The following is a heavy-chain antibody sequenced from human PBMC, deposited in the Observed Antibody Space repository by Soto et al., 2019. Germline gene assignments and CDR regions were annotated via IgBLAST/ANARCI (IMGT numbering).Heavy chain of an antibody. Sequence: EASVKVSCKASGYTFTSYGISWVRQAPGQGLEWMGWISAYNGNTNYAQKLQGRVTMTTDTSTSTAYMELRSLRSDDTAVYYCARDAVRWESDAFDIWGQGTMVTVSS. J-gene: IGHJ3*02. CDR1: GYTFTSYG. CDR3: ARDAVRWESDAFDI. CDR2: ISAYNGNT. D-gene: IGHD1-26*01. V-gene: IGHV1-18*01.